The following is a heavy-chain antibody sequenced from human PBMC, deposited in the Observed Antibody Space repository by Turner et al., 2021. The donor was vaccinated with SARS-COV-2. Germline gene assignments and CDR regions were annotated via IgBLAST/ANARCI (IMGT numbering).Heavy chain of an antibody. D-gene: IGHD3-22*01. CDR3: ARGTYYYDSSVESGTNWFDP. Sequence: EVQLVESGGGLVKPGGSLRLSCAASGFPFSRYSMNWVRQAPEKGLEWVSTIISSSSYIYFADAVKGRFNISRDNAKNSLYLQKNSLRAEDTAVYYCARGTYYYDSSVESGTNWFDPWGQGTLVTVSS. V-gene: IGHV3-21*01. J-gene: IGHJ5*02. CDR2: IISSSSYI. CDR1: GFPFSRYS.